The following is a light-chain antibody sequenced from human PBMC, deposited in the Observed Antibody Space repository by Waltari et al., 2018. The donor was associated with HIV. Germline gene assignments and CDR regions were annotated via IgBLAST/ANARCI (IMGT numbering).Light chain of an antibody. J-gene: IGLJ3*02. Sequence: QSALTQPRSVSGSPGQSVTISCTGTSTDVGAYHYVPWYQQHPGKAPKVIISDVSKRPSGVPDRFSGSKSGNTASLTISGLQAEDEADYYCCSYAGSYTRVFGGGTKLTVL. CDR3: CSYAGSYTRV. V-gene: IGLV2-11*01. CDR2: DVS. CDR1: STDVGAYHY.